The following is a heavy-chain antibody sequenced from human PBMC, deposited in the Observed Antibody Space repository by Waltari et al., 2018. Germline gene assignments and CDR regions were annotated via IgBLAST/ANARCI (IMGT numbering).Heavy chain of an antibody. CDR2: IYWNDDK. CDR1: GFARSTIGVE. Sequence: QITLTESGPTLVKPTQNLTLTWTFPGFARSTIGVEVGWVRQPPGQALEWLALIYWNDDKRYSPSLKSRLTITKDTSKNQVVLTMTNMDPVDTATYYCAHRTVVPRENYFDYWGQGTLVTVSS. D-gene: IGHD2-15*01. V-gene: IGHV2-5*01. CDR3: AHRTVVPRENYFDY. J-gene: IGHJ4*02.